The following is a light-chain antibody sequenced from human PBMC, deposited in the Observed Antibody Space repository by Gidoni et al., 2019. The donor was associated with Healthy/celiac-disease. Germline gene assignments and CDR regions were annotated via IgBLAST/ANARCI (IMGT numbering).Light chain of an antibody. CDR3: QQYGSSPLFT. J-gene: IGKJ3*01. CDR2: GES. Sequence: IVLTQSPGTLSLYPGSRATLSCRASQSVSSSYLAWYQQKPGQAPRLLIYGESSRATGVPDRCSGSGSGTDFTLTISRLEPEDFAVYYCQQYGSSPLFTFGPGTKVDSK. CDR1: QSVSSSY. V-gene: IGKV3-20*01.